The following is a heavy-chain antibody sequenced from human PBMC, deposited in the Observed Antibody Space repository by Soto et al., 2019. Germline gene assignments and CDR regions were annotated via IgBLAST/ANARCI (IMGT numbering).Heavy chain of an antibody. J-gene: IGHJ6*02. D-gene: IGHD3-10*01. V-gene: IGHV1-2*02. CDR1: GYTFTGYY. CDR2: INPNSGGT. Sequence: ASVKVSCKASGYTFTGYYMHWVRQAPGQGLEWMGWINPNSGGTNYAQKFQGRVTMTRDTSISTAYMEPSRLRSDDTAVYYCARDRVVRGVIIYYYGMDVWGQGTTVTVSS. CDR3: ARDRVVRGVIIYYYGMDV.